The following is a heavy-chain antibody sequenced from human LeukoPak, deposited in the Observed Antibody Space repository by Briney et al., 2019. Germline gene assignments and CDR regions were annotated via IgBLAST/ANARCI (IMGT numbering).Heavy chain of an antibody. D-gene: IGHD2-15*01. CDR1: GFTFTNYG. J-gene: IGHJ4*02. Sequence: GGSLRLSCETSGFTFTNYGMHWVRQAPGKGLGWGAIIYFDGGAKYYADSVRGRFAISRDNSKDTLYLEMNNLRVEDTAIYYCARRVAMTRAAGMGNVYWGQGTLVTVSS. CDR2: IYFDGGAK. V-gene: IGHV3-33*01. CDR3: ARRVAMTRAAGMGNVY.